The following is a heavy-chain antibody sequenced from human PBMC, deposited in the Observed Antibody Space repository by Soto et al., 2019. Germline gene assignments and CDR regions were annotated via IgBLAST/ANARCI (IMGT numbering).Heavy chain of an antibody. J-gene: IGHJ4*01. Sequence: SETLSLTCTVSGGSVSSGSYYWSWIRQPPGKGLEWIGYIYYSGSTNYNPSPKSRVTISVDTSKNQFSLKLSSVTAADTAVYYCARDRYYYGSGRYYTLDYWGQGTLVTVSS. CDR1: GGSVSSGSYY. D-gene: IGHD3-10*01. CDR3: ARDRYYYGSGRYYTLDY. CDR2: IYYSGST. V-gene: IGHV4-61*01.